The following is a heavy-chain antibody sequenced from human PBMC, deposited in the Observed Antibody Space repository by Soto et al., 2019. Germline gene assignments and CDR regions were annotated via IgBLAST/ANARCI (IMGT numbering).Heavy chain of an antibody. CDR3: ARLSEAAAGTNGMDV. D-gene: IGHD6-13*01. Sequence: GESLKISCKGSGYSFTSYWISWVRQMPGKGLEWLGRIDPSDSYTNYSPSFQGHVTISADKSISTAYLQWSSLKASDTAMYYCARLSEAAAGTNGMDVWGQGTTVTVSP. CDR2: IDPSDSYT. CDR1: GYSFTSYW. V-gene: IGHV5-10-1*01. J-gene: IGHJ6*01.